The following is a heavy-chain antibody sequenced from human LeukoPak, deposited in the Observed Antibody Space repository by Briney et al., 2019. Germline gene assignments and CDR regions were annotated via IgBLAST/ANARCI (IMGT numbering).Heavy chain of an antibody. CDR1: GGFISTFY. J-gene: IGHJ5*02. CDR2: INNSGST. D-gene: IGHD6-25*01. V-gene: IGHV4-4*07. CDR3: AREGGDPRWLDP. Sequence: SETLSLTCTVSGGFISTFYWTWIRQPAGKGLEWIGRINNSGSTNYNPSLRSRVSMSVDRPKNQFPVILSSVTAADTAVYFCAREGGDPRWLDPWGQGTLVTVSS.